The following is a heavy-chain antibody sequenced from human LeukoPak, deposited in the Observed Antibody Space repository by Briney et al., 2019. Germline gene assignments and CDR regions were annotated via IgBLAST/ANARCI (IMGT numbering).Heavy chain of an antibody. V-gene: IGHV3-21*04. CDR1: GFTFSSYT. D-gene: IGHD3-10*01. CDR2: ISSTSGYI. CDR3: AKSFPYYYGSGSYYINPFDS. Sequence: GGSLRLSCVTSGFTFSSYTLNWVRQAPGKGLEWVSSISSTSGYIYNADSVRGRFTISRDNSKNTLYLQMNSLRAEDTAIYYCAKSFPYYYGSGSYYINPFDSWGQGTLVTVSS. J-gene: IGHJ4*02.